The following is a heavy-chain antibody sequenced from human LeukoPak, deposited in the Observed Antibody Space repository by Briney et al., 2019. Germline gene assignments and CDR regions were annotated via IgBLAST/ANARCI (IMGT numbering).Heavy chain of an antibody. CDR1: GGSFSGYY. CDR2: INHSGST. D-gene: IGHD6-13*01. CDR3: AKRGSNTWSDFDY. J-gene: IGHJ4*02. V-gene: IGHV4-34*01. Sequence: SETLSLTCVVYGGSFSGYYWSWIRQPPGKGLEWIGEINHSGSTNYNPSLKSRVAISVDTSKNQFSLKLNSVTAADTAVYYCAKRGSNTWSDFDYWGQGTLVTVSS.